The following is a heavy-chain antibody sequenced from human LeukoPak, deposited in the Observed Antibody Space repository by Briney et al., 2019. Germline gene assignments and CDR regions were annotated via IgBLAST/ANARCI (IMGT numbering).Heavy chain of an antibody. J-gene: IGHJ6*03. D-gene: IGHD6-6*01. CDR1: GGSFGGYY. CDR2: INHSGST. CDR3: ARVRQLVGIYYYYYYVDV. Sequence: SETLSLTCAVYGGSFGGYYCSWIRQPPGKGLEWIGEINHSGSTNYNPSLKSRVTISVDTSKNQFSLKLSSVTAADTAVYYCARVRQLVGIYYYYYYVDVWGKGTTVTVSS. V-gene: IGHV4-34*01.